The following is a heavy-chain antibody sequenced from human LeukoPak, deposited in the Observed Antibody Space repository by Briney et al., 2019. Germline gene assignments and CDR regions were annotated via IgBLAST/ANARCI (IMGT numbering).Heavy chain of an antibody. J-gene: IGHJ4*02. CDR2: INHSGST. CDR3: ARVPYGIFGVVITGGFDY. Sequence: SETLSLTCAVYGGSFSGYYWSWIRQPPGKGLEWIGEINHSGSTNYNPSLKSRVTISVDTSKNQFSLKLSSVTAADTAVYYCARVPYGIFGVVITGGFDYWGQGTLVTVSS. CDR1: GGSFSGYY. D-gene: IGHD3-3*01. V-gene: IGHV4-34*01.